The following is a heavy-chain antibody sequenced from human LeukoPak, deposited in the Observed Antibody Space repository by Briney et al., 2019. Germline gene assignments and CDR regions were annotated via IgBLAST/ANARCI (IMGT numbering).Heavy chain of an antibody. CDR1: GYTFTTYY. CDR2: INPSGGST. D-gene: IGHD3-22*01. V-gene: IGHV1-46*01. CDR3: ARDVFSSGYYVARYYFDY. J-gene: IGHJ4*02. Sequence: ASVKVSCKASGYTFTTYYMHWVRQAPGQGLEWMAIINPSGGSTSYAQKFQGRVTMTRDTSTSTVYMELSSLRSEDTAVYYCARDVFSSGYYVARYYFDYWGQGTLVTVSS.